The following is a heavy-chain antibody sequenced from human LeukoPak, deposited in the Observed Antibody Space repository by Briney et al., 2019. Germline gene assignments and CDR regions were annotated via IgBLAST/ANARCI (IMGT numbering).Heavy chain of an antibody. J-gene: IGHJ4*02. Sequence: PGGSLRLSCAASGFTFSSYPMHWVRQAPGKGLEYVSAISSNGGSTFYADSVKGRFTISRDNSKNTLFLQMGSLRAEDMAVYYCARGRASYYFDCWGQGTLVTVSS. CDR1: GFTFSSYP. CDR2: ISSNGGST. D-gene: IGHD5-24*01. CDR3: ARGRASYYFDC. V-gene: IGHV3-64*02.